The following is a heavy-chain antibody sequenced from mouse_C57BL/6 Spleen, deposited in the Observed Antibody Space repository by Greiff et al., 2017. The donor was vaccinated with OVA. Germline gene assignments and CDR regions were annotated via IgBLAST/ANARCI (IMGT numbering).Heavy chain of an antibody. CDR3: ARHGKLRYFDY. V-gene: IGHV5-6*01. CDR2: ISSGGSYT. Sequence: EVQLQQSGGDLVKPGGSLKLSCAASGFTFSSYGMSWVRQTPDKRLEWVATISSGGSYTYYPDSVKGRFTISRDNAKNTLYLQMSSLKSEDTAMYYCARHGKLRYFDYWGQGTTLTVSS. J-gene: IGHJ2*01. D-gene: IGHD1-1*01. CDR1: GFTFSSYG.